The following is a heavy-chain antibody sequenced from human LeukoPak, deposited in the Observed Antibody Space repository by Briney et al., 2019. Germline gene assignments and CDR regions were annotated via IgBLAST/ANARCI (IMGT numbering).Heavy chain of an antibody. J-gene: IGHJ4*02. CDR3: AKAVVVITTTPLDY. CDR2: TSGSGGST. V-gene: IGHV3-23*01. D-gene: IGHD3-22*01. CDR1: GFTFSSYA. Sequence: GGSLRLSCAASGFTFSSYAMSWVRQAPGKWQERVSATSGSGGSTYYADSVKGRFTISRDNSKNTLYLQMNSLRAEDTAVYYCAKAVVVITTTPLDYWGQGTLVTVSS.